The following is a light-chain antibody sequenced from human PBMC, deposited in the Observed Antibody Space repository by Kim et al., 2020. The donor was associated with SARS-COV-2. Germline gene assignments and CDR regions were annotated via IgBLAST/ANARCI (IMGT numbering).Light chain of an antibody. Sequence: SGSPGQTASVTCSGDKLGDKNDCWNKKKPGKSPGLVIYQDSKRPSGIPERFSGANSGNTATLTFGGTQAMDEADYYCQAWDSSTEVFGGGTQLTV. J-gene: IGLJ3*02. CDR2: QDS. V-gene: IGLV3-1*01. CDR3: QAWDSSTEV. CDR1: KLGDKN.